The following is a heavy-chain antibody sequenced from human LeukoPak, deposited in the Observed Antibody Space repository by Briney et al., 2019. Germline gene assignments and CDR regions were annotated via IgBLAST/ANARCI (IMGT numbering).Heavy chain of an antibody. CDR3: ARTHKNWFDP. CDR2: IYYSGSS. CDR1: GGSISSSSYY. J-gene: IGHJ5*02. V-gene: IGHV4-39*01. Sequence: SETLSLTCTVSGGSISSSSYYWVWIRPPPGKELEWIGSIYYSGSSYYNPSLKSRVTISVDTSKNQLSLKLSSVSAADTAVYYCARTHKNWFDPWGQGTLVTVSS.